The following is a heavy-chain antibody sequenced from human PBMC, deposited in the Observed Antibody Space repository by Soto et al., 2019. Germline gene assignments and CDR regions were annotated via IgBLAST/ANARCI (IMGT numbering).Heavy chain of an antibody. J-gene: IGHJ6*04. V-gene: IGHV1-18*01. CDR3: AMVDVYVTPSPQDV. CDR2: INTYNGNT. D-gene: IGHD3-16*01. Sequence: QVQLVQSGAEVKNPGASVKVYCKASGYTFTRYGIAWARQAPGQGLEWMGWINTYNGNTNYAQNVQGRVTLTTDTQETTANMEPRSLRSHDTSIYYCAMVDVYVTPSPQDVWGEGTTVIVSS. CDR1: GYTFTRYG.